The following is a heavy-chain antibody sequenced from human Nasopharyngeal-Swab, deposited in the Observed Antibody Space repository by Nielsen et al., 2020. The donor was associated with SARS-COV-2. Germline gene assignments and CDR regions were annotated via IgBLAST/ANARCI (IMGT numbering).Heavy chain of an antibody. CDR2: FDPEDGET. CDR3: ATSPAVVAANWFDP. V-gene: IGHV1-24*01. D-gene: IGHD2-15*01. Sequence: ASVKVSCKVSGYTLTELSMHWVRQAPGKGLEWMGGFDPEDGETIYAQKFQGRVTMTEDTSTDTAYMELSSLRSEDTAVYYCATSPAVVAANWFDPWAREPWSPSPQ. J-gene: IGHJ5*02. CDR1: GYTLTELS.